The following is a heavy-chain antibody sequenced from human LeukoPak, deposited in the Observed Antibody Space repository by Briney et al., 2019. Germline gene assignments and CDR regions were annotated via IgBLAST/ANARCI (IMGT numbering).Heavy chain of an antibody. CDR2: IFYVGST. CDR3: ARDYYDSRGEAFDI. CDR1: GDSIGSHY. V-gene: IGHV4-59*11. D-gene: IGHD3-22*01. J-gene: IGHJ3*02. Sequence: PSETLSLTCTVSGDSIGSHYWSWIRQPPGKGLEWIGYIFYVGSTNHNPSLKSRVTISVDTSKNQFSLKLNSVTAADTAVYYCARDYYDSRGEAFDIWGQGTMVTVSS.